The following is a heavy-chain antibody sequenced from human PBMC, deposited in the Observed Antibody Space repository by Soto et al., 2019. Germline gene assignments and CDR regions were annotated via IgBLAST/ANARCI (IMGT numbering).Heavy chain of an antibody. Sequence: GGSLRLSCAASGLTFSDYYMSWIRQAPGKGLEWLSYISGSSSYTNSADSVKGRFTISRDNAKNSLYLQMNSLRAEDTAAYYCARETGSGSFYFDYWGQGALVTVSS. J-gene: IGHJ4*02. V-gene: IGHV3-11*05. CDR3: ARETGSGSFYFDY. CDR2: ISGSSSYT. CDR1: GLTFSDYY. D-gene: IGHD3-10*01.